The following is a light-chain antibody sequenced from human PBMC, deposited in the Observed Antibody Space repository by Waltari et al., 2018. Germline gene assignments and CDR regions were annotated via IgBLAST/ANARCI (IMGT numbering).Light chain of an antibody. Sequence: EIVLTQPPGTLSFSPGERATLSCRASQSVSRSLAWYQQKHGQAPRLLIYDASNRATGIPDRFSGSGSGTDFSLTISRLEPEDFAVYYCQKYVSLPATFGQGTKVEIK. CDR3: QKYVSLPAT. CDR2: DAS. CDR1: QSVSRS. V-gene: IGKV3-20*01. J-gene: IGKJ1*01.